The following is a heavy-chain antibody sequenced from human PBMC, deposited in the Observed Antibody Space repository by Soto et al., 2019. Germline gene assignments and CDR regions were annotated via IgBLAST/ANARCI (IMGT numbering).Heavy chain of an antibody. CDR2: VRSKSNNYAT. Sequence: DVQVVQSGGGLVQPGGSLKLSCAASGFAFNDSAMHWVRQASGKGLEWVARVRSKSNNYATAYPASVKGRFIVSRDDSMGTTSLQMNSLKPEYTAIYYCTNNFVWGQGVLVTVS. CDR3: TNNFV. CDR1: GFAFNDSA. J-gene: IGHJ4*02. D-gene: IGHD2-15*01. V-gene: IGHV3-73*01.